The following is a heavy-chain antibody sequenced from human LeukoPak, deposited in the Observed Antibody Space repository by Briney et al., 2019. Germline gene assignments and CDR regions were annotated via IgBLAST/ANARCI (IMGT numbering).Heavy chain of an antibody. D-gene: IGHD3-3*01. CDR3: ARGHYDFWSGEGDHFDY. CDR2: INAGNGNT. Sequence: GASVKVSCKASGYTFTTYAMHWVRQAPGQRLEWMGWINAGNGNTKYSQEFQGRVTIIRDTSASTAYMELSSLRSEDMAVYYCARGHYDFWSGEGDHFDYWGQGTLVTVSS. J-gene: IGHJ4*02. V-gene: IGHV1-3*03. CDR1: GYTFTTYA.